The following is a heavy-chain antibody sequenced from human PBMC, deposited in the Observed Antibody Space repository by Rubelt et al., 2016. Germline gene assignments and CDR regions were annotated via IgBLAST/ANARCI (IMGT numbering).Heavy chain of an antibody. D-gene: IGHD6-19*01. Sequence: QLQLQESGPGLVKPSETLSLTCTVSGGSISSSSYYWGWIRQPPGKGLEWIGSIYYSGSTYYNPSLACRLKMYGDRSSDKVSLRRSSVTAADAAVYYCARQEAAVAGAGVDPWGQGTLVTVSS. J-gene: IGHJ5*02. CDR1: GGSISSSSYY. V-gene: IGHV4-39*01. CDR2: IYYSGST. CDR3: ARQEAAVAGAGVDP.